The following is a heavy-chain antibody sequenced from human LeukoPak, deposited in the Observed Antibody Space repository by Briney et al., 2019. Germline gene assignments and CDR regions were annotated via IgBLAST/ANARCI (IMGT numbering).Heavy chain of an antibody. Sequence: SETLSLTCTVSGYSISSGYYWGWIRQPPGKGLEWIGSIYHSGSTYYNPSLKSRVTISVDTSKNQFSLKLSSVTAADTAVYYCARVGGRLYGSGSYGPGRYDYWGQGTLVTVSS. CDR3: ARVGGRLYGSGSYGPGRYDY. CDR1: GYSISSGYY. V-gene: IGHV4-38-2*02. CDR2: IYHSGST. J-gene: IGHJ4*02. D-gene: IGHD3-10*01.